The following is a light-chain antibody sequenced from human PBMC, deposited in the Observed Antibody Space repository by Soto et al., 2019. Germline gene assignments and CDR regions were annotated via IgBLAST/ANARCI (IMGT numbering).Light chain of an antibody. CDR3: QQSSSAPAT. CDR1: QSISNY. Sequence: DIQMTQSPSSLSASVGDRVTITCRASQSISNYLNWYQQKPGEPPKLLIYGASNLQTGVPSRFGGSGSGTVFTLTISSLQPEDFATYYCQQSSSAPATFGQGTRLEIK. V-gene: IGKV1-39*01. J-gene: IGKJ5*01. CDR2: GAS.